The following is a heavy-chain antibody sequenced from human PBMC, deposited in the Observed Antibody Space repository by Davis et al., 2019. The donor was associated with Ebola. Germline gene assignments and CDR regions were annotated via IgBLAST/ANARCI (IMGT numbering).Heavy chain of an antibody. J-gene: IGHJ6*04. CDR2: ISGSGGST. Sequence: GESLKISCAASGFTFSSYGMSWVRQAPGKGLEWVSAISGSGGSTYYADSVKGRFTISRDNSKDTLYLQMNSLRAEDSAVYYCAGDPGLANDMDVWGKGTTVTVSS. V-gene: IGHV3-23*01. D-gene: IGHD6-13*01. CDR1: GFTFSSYG. CDR3: AGDPGLANDMDV.